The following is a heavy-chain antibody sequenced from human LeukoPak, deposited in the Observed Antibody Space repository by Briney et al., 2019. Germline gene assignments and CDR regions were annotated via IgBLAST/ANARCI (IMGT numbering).Heavy chain of an antibody. CDR2: INHSGST. CDR1: GGSFSGYY. Sequence: SETLSLTCAVYGGSFSGYYWSWIRQPPGKGLEWIGEINHSGSTNYNPSLKSRVTISVDTSKNQFSLKLSSVTAADTAVYYCARHYQFLWLWNGRGYWFDPWGQGTLVTVSS. CDR3: ARHYQFLWLWNGRGYWFDP. D-gene: IGHD1-1*01. J-gene: IGHJ5*02. V-gene: IGHV4-34*01.